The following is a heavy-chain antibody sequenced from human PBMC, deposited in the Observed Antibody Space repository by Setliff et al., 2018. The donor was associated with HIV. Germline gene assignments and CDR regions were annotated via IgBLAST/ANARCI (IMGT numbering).Heavy chain of an antibody. Sequence: SVKVSCKASGGTFSSYAISWVRQAPGQGLEWMGGIIPIFGTANYAQKFQGRVTITADESTSTAYMELSSLRSEDTAVYYCARDYYDSSGYFPFDYWGQGTLVTVSS. CDR2: IIPIFGTA. J-gene: IGHJ4*02. CDR3: ARDYYDSSGYFPFDY. D-gene: IGHD3-22*01. V-gene: IGHV1-69*13. CDR1: GGTFSSYA.